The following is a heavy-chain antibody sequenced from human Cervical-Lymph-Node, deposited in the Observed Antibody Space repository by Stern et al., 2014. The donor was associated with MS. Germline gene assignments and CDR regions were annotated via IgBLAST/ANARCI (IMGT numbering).Heavy chain of an antibody. J-gene: IGHJ6*02. V-gene: IGHV1-69*04. Sequence: QDQLVQSGAEVKKPGSSVKVSCKASGDTFNSYSINWVRQAPGQRLEWMGRIIPVLGRPKYGQKFQGRVTISADKSPSTVNMEVSSLRSEDTAGYYCARDDPDRTANYYAMDVWGQGTTVIVSS. CDR2: IIPVLGRP. CDR1: GDTFNSYS. CDR3: ARDDPDRTANYYAMDV. D-gene: IGHD1-14*01.